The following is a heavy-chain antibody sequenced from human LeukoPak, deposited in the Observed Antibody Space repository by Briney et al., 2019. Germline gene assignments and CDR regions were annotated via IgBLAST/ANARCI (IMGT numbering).Heavy chain of an antibody. J-gene: IGHJ4*02. V-gene: IGHV3-66*04. D-gene: IGHD4-17*01. CDR1: GFTVSSNY. CDR2: IYSGGST. Sequence: GGSLRLSCAASGFTVSSNYMSWVRQAPGKGLEWVSVIYSGGSTYYADSVKGRFTISRDNSKNTLYLQMNSLTAEDTAVYYCARLMTTVSHFDYWGQGTLVTVTS. CDR3: ARLMTTVSHFDY.